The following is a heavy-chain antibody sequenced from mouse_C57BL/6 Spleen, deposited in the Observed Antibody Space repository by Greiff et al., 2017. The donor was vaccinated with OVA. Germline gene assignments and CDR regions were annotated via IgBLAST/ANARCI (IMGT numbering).Heavy chain of an antibody. V-gene: IGHV1-50*01. J-gene: IGHJ2*01. Sequence: QVQLQQPGAELVKPGAPVKLCCKASGYTFTSYWMQWVKQRPGQGLEWIGEIDPSDSYTNYNQKFKGKATLTVDTSSSTAYMQLSSLTSEDSAVYYCARGYFDYWGQGTTLTVSS. CDR2: IDPSDSYT. CDR1: GYTFTSYW. CDR3: ARGYFDY.